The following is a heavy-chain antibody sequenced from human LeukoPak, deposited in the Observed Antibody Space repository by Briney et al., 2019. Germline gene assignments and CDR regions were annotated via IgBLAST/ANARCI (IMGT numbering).Heavy chain of an antibody. J-gene: IGHJ4*02. CDR3: ARGGTSGWRTPNDDY. D-gene: IGHD6-19*01. CDR1: GYTFTSYY. CDR2: ISAYNNT. Sequence: ASVKVSCKASGYTFTSYYMHWVRQAPGQGLEWMGWISAYNNTNYAQMLQGRVTMTTDTSTSTAYMELRSLRSDDTAIYYCARGGTSGWRTPNDDYWGQGTLVTVSS. V-gene: IGHV1-18*04.